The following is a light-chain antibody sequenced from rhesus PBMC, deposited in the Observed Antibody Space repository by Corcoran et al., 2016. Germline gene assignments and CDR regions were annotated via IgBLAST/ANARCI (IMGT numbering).Light chain of an antibody. CDR3: QQGYSYPLT. Sequence: DIQMTQSPSSLSASVGDRVTIACQASQSLSNYLNWYQQKPGKNPKLLIYRSSTLQNGIPSRLIGRGSGTDFTLTISSLQPEDLATYYCQQGYSYPLTFGGGTKVELK. CDR2: RSS. J-gene: IGKJ4*01. CDR1: QSLSNY. V-gene: IGKV1S9*01.